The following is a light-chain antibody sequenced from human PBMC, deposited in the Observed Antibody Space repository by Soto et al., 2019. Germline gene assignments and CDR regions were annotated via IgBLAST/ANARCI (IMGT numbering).Light chain of an antibody. CDR2: KAS. CDR3: QQYNRDPLT. V-gene: IGKV1-5*03. Sequence: DIQMTQSPSTLSASVGDRVTITCRASQSISSWLAWYQQKPGKAPKLLIYKASSLESGVPSRFSGSGSGTEFTLSISRLQPDDFATYYCQQYNRDPLTFGGGTKVEIK. J-gene: IGKJ4*01. CDR1: QSISSW.